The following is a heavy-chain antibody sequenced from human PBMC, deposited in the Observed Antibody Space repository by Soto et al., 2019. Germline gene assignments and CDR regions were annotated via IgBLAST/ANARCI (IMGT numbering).Heavy chain of an antibody. CDR2: INPSGGST. J-gene: IGHJ3*02. Sequence: ASVKVSCKASGYTFTSYYMHWVRQAPGQGLEWMGIINPSGGSTSYAQKFQGRVTMTRDTSTSTVYMELSSLRSEDTAVYYCARARAPYYYDSSVYRPPDAFDIWGQGTMVTGSS. CDR3: ARARAPYYYDSSVYRPPDAFDI. CDR1: GYTFTSYY. V-gene: IGHV1-46*01. D-gene: IGHD3-22*01.